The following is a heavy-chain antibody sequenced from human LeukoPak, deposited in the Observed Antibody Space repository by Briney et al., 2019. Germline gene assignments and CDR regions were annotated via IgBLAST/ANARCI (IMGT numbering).Heavy chain of an antibody. Sequence: GASVKVSCKASGYTFTSYGISWVRQAPGQGLEWMGWISAYNGNTNYAQKLQGRVTMTTDTSTSTAYMELRSLRSDDTAVYYCARAQNYYDSSGTNDAFDIWGQGTMVTVSS. D-gene: IGHD3-22*01. CDR2: ISAYNGNT. J-gene: IGHJ3*02. CDR3: ARAQNYYDSSGTNDAFDI. CDR1: GYTFTSYG. V-gene: IGHV1-18*01.